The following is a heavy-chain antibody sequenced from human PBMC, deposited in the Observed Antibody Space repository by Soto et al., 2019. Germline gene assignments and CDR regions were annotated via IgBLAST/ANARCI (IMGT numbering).Heavy chain of an antibody. Sequence: SETISLTCTVCGDCISSGDYYWCWVRQPPGKGLEWIGYIFYSGSTYYKASLKSRVTISLDMSRNQFSLKLTSVTAADTAVYYCARAEVAVAGSGWFDAWGHGTLVTVS. V-gene: IGHV4-30-4*01. CDR1: GDCISSGDYY. CDR3: ARAEVAVAGSGWFDA. D-gene: IGHD6-19*01. CDR2: IFYSGST. J-gene: IGHJ5*01.